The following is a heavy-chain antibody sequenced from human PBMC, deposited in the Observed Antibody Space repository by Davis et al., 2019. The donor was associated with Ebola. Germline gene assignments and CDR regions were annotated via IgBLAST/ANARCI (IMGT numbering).Heavy chain of an antibody. CDR3: AKDGHSGSYGFDY. CDR2: ISWNSGSI. Sequence: PGGSLRLSCAASGFTFDDYAMHWVRQAPGKGLEWVSGISWNSGSIGYADSVKGRFTISRDNAKNSLYLQMNSLRAEDTALYYCAKDGHSGSYGFDYWGQGTLVTVSS. D-gene: IGHD1-26*01. V-gene: IGHV3-9*01. J-gene: IGHJ4*02. CDR1: GFTFDDYA.